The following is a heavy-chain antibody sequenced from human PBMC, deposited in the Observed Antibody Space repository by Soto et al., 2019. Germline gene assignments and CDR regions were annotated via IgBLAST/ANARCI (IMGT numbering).Heavy chain of an antibody. CDR2: ISGNGGET. D-gene: IGHD3-16*01. J-gene: IGHJ4*02. CDR1: GFTFNNYP. CDR3: ARELDGGNDY. Sequence: PGGSLRLSCAASGFTFNNYPMHWVRQAPGKGLEYVSAISGNGGETYYADSVKGRFTISRDNPKNMLYLQMDSLRVEDMAVYYCARELDGGNDYRSQGTPVTVSS. V-gene: IGHV3-64*02.